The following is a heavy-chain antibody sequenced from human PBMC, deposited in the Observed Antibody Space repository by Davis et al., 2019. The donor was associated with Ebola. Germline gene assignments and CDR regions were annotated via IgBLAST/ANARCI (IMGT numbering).Heavy chain of an antibody. V-gene: IGHV5-51*01. D-gene: IGHD6-19*01. CDR1: GYSFTSYW. Sequence: GESLKISCKGSGYSFTSYWIGWVRQMPGKGLEWMGIIYPGDSDTRYSPSFQGQVTISADKSISTAYLQSSSLKASDTAMYYCARHAYSSGWYLLFDYWGQGTLVTVSS. CDR3: ARHAYSSGWYLLFDY. CDR2: IYPGDSDT. J-gene: IGHJ4*02.